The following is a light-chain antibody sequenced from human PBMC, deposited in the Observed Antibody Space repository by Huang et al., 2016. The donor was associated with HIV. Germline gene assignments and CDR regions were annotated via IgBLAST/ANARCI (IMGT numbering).Light chain of an antibody. V-gene: IGKV1-5*03. CDR3: QQYDSYWT. J-gene: IGKJ1*01. Sequence: DIQMAQSPSILSAFVGDRVIITCRASQNISSWLAWYQQKPGKAPKVLIYKASNLKRGVPSRFSGSGSGTDVALTISSLQPDDFATYYCQQYDSYWTFGQGTKVEIK. CDR1: QNISSW. CDR2: KAS.